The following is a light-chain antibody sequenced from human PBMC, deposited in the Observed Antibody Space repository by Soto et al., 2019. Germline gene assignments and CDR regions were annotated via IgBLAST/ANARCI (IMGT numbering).Light chain of an antibody. CDR3: QQSYSTPIT. Sequence: DIQMTHSPSSLSASVGDRVTMTRRAIQSISSYLNWYQQKPGTAPKLLIYAASSLQSGVPSRFSGSGSGTDFTLTISSLQPEDFATYYCQQSYSTPITFGQGTRLEI. CDR1: QSISSY. CDR2: AAS. J-gene: IGKJ5*01. V-gene: IGKV1-39*01.